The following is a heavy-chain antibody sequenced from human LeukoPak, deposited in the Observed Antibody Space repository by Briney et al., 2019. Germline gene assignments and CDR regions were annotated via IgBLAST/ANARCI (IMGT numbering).Heavy chain of an antibody. J-gene: IGHJ5*02. CDR3: ARSPQGLRWGINWCGP. CDR1: GDTCSSYA. D-gene: IGHD4-23*01. V-gene: IGHV1-69*06. CDR2: VIPIFGTA. Sequence: SVKLSCKSSGDTCSSYAISWVRHGPGQGLEWVGGVIPIFGTATYAQKFQGRVTTTADKSTSTAYMELSSLRSEHTAVYYCARSPQGLRWGINWCGPWGQGTLVTVSS.